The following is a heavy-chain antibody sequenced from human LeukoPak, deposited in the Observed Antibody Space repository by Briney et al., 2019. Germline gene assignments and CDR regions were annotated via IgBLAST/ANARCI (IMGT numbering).Heavy chain of an antibody. V-gene: IGHV5-51*01. CDR2: IYPGDSDT. D-gene: IGHD1-1*01. CDR1: GYSFTSYW. J-gene: IGHJ4*02. CDR3: ARYTDHYYFDY. Sequence: PGESLKISCKGSGYSFTSYWIGWVRQMPGKGLEWMGIIYPGDSDTRYSPSFQGQVTISADKSISTAYLQWSSLNTSDTAMFYCARYTDHYYFDYWGQGTLVTVSS.